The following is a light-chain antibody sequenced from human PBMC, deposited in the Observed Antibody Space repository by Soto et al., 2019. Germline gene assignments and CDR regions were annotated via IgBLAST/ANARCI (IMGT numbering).Light chain of an antibody. Sequence: EIVLTQSPGTLSLSPGERATLSCRASQSVSSNLAWYQQKPGQAPRLLIYDASNRATGIPARFSGSGSGTDFTLTISSLEPEDFAVYYCQQRFNWQVTFGQGTRMEIK. V-gene: IGKV3D-11*02. CDR1: QSVSSN. CDR3: QQRFNWQVT. CDR2: DAS. J-gene: IGKJ5*01.